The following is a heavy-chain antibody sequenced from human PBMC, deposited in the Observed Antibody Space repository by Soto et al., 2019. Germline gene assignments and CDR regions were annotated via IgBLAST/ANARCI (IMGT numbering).Heavy chain of an antibody. V-gene: IGHV3-23*01. J-gene: IGHJ5*02. CDR2: ISGSGGST. CDR3: AKRPALRYPTINWFDP. D-gene: IGHD3-9*01. CDR1: GFTFSSYA. Sequence: GGSLRLSCAASGFTFSSYAMSWVRQAPGKGLEWVSAISGSGGSTYYADSVKGRFTISRDNSKNTLYLQMNSLRAEDTAVYYCAKRPALRYPTINWFDPWGQGTLVTVSS.